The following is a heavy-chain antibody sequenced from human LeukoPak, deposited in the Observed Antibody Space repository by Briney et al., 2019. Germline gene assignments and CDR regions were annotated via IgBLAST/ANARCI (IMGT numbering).Heavy chain of an antibody. Sequence: SETLSLTCTVSGGSISSYYWSWIRQPAGKGLEWIGRIYTSGSTNYNPSLKSRVTISVDTSKNQFSLKLSSVTAADTAVYYCARDYYDSSGRNWFDPWGQGTLVTVSS. D-gene: IGHD3-22*01. CDR3: ARDYYDSSGRNWFDP. CDR2: IYTSGST. J-gene: IGHJ5*02. CDR1: GGSISSYY. V-gene: IGHV4-4*07.